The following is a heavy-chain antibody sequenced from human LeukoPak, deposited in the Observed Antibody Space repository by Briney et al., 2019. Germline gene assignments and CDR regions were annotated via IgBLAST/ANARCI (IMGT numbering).Heavy chain of an antibody. Sequence: PGRSLRLSCAASGFTFSSYAMHWVRQAPGKGLEWVAVISYDGSNKYYADSVKGRFTISRDNSKNTLYLQMNSLRAEDTAVYYCARDDPYYYYMDVWGKGTTVTVSS. CDR2: ISYDGSNK. CDR3: ARDDPYYYYMDV. J-gene: IGHJ6*03. CDR1: GFTFSSYA. V-gene: IGHV3-30*04.